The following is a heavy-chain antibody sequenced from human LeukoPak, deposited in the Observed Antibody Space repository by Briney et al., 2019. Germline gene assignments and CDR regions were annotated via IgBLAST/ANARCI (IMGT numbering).Heavy chain of an antibody. CDR3: GSGHYYASGIYYYDY. V-gene: IGHV3-23*01. Sequence: GGSLRLSCAASGFTFSSYAMSWVRQAPGKGLEWVSAISGSGGSTYYADSVKGRFTISRDNSKNTLFLQMNSLRAEDTAVYYCGSGHYYASGIYYYDYGGQGTLVTVSS. CDR1: GFTFSSYA. CDR2: ISGSGGST. D-gene: IGHD3-22*01. J-gene: IGHJ4*02.